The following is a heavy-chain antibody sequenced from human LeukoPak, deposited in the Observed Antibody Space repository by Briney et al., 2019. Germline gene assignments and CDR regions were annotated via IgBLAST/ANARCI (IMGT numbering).Heavy chain of an antibody. D-gene: IGHD2-8*01. CDR2: INPNSGGT. V-gene: IGHV1-2*02. CDR3: ARTYCTNGVCFNWFDP. CDR1: GYTFTGYY. Sequence: ASVKVSCKASGYTFTGYYMHWVRQATGQGLEWMGWINPNSGGTNYAQKFQGRVTMTMDTSISTAYMELSRLRSDDPAVYYCARTYCTNGVCFNWFDPWGQGTLVTVSS. J-gene: IGHJ5*02.